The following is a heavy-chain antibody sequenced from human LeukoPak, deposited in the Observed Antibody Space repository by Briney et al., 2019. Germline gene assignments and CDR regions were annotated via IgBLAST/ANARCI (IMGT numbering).Heavy chain of an antibody. V-gene: IGHV3-11*01. CDR2: ISKSGSDI. Sequence: GGSLRLSCAASGFTFSDYYMNWIRQAPGKGLEWVAYISKSGSDIYYADSVKGRFTISRDNAKNSLYLQMNSLRAEDTAVYYCARGVTSWLNYFDYWGQGTLVSVSS. CDR1: GFTFSDYY. CDR3: ARGVTSWLNYFDY. D-gene: IGHD2-2*01. J-gene: IGHJ4*02.